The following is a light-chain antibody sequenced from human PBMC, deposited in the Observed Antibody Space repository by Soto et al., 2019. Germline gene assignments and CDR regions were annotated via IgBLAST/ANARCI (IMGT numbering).Light chain of an antibody. CDR1: SSNIGNNF. J-gene: IGLJ1*01. V-gene: IGLV1-51*01. CDR2: DNN. CDR3: GSWDSSLTYV. Sequence: QSVLAHPPSVSAAPGQKVTISCSGSSSNIGNNFVTWYQQLPGTAPKLLIYDNNKRPSGIPDRFSGSQSGTSATLGITGLQTGEEAVYYCGSWDSSLTYVFGPGTKVTVL.